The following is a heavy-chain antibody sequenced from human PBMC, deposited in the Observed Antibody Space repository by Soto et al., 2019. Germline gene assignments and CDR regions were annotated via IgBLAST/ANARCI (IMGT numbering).Heavy chain of an antibody. CDR1: GGSISSGDYY. CDR2: IYYSGST. CDR3: ARDWLEPPYYYHGMDV. D-gene: IGHD5-12*01. Sequence: SETLSLTCTVSGGSISSGDYYWSWIRQPPGKGLEWIGYIYYSGSTYYNPSLKSRVTISVDTSKSQFSLKLSSVTAADTAVYYCARDWLEPPYYYHGMDVWGQGTTVTVSS. V-gene: IGHV4-30-4*01. J-gene: IGHJ6*02.